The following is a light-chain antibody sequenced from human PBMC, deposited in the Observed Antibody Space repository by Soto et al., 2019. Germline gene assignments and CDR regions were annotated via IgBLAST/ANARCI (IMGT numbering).Light chain of an antibody. CDR1: QSISSW. J-gene: IGKJ1*01. V-gene: IGKV1-5*01. CDR3: QQYNSYSWT. CDR2: DAS. Sequence: DIQMTQSPSTLSASVGDRVTITCRASQSISSWLAWYQQKPGKAPKLLIYDASSLESGVPSRLSGSVFGTECTLAISSLQPDDLATYYCQQYNSYSWTGGQGTKVEIK.